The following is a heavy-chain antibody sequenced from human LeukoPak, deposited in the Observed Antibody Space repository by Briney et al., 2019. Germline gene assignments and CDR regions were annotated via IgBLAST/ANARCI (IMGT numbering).Heavy chain of an antibody. CDR2: IWYDGSNK. D-gene: IGHD2-2*01. CDR3: AREGRVVPAAMRNYYYGMDA. CDR1: GFTFSSYG. J-gene: IGHJ6*04. Sequence: PGESLRLSCAASGFTFSSYGMHWVRQAPGKGLEWVAVIWYDGSNKYYADSVKGRFTISRDNSKNTLYLQMNSLRAEDTAVYYCAREGRVVPAAMRNYYYGMDAWGKGTTVTVSS. V-gene: IGHV3-33*08.